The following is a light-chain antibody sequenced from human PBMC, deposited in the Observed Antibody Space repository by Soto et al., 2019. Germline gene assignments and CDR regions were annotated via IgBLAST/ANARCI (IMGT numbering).Light chain of an antibody. Sequence: QSVLTQPPSASGSPGQSVTISCTGTSSDVGGYNYVSWYQHHSGKAPKLMIYEVNKRPSGVPDRFSGSKSGNTASLTVSGLQAEDEADYYSNSYAGSNNLGVFGTGTKLTVL. CDR2: EVN. CDR1: SSDVGGYNY. CDR3: NSYAGSNNLGV. J-gene: IGLJ1*01. V-gene: IGLV2-8*01.